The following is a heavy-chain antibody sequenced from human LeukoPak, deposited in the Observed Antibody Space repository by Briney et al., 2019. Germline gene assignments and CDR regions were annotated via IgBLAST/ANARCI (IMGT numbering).Heavy chain of an antibody. Sequence: GGSLRLSCAASGFTFSSYAMSWVRQAPGKGLEWVSAISGSGGSTYYADSVKGRFTISRDNSKNTLYLQMNSLRAEDTAVYYCAVGGGSGWFPFDYWGQGTLVTVSP. J-gene: IGHJ4*02. CDR3: AVGGGSGWFPFDY. V-gene: IGHV3-23*01. CDR1: GFTFSSYA. CDR2: ISGSGGST. D-gene: IGHD6-19*01.